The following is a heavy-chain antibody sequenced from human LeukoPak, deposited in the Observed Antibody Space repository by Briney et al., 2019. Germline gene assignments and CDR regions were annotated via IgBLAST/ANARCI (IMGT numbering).Heavy chain of an antibody. CDR1: GFTLSSYW. V-gene: IGHV3-74*01. D-gene: IGHD3-22*01. J-gene: IGHJ4*02. CDR3: AREVGDYYDSSGSFGY. CDR2: INGDGSST. Sequence: GGSLRLSCAASGFTLSSYWMHWVRQAPGKGLVWVSRINGDGSSTTYADSVKGRFTFSRDNAKNTLYLQMNSLRAEDTAVYYCAREVGDYYDSSGSFGYWGQGTLVTVSS.